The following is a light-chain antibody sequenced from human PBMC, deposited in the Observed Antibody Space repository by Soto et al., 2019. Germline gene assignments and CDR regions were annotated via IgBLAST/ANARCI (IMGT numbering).Light chain of an antibody. CDR3: KQYDSSPKT. Sequence: EIVLTQSPATLSLSPGERATLSCRASQSVSSYLAWYQQKPGQAHRLLIYDAYNRATGIQARFSGTGSGTDFTLTIRRLEPEDFAVYYCKQYDSSPKTFGQGTKVDIK. CDR1: QSVSSY. V-gene: IGKV3-11*01. CDR2: DAY. J-gene: IGKJ1*01.